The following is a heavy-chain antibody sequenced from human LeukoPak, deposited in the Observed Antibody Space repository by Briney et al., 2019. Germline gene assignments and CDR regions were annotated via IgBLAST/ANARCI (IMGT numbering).Heavy chain of an antibody. CDR3: ARSNSRFWYYYYGMDV. J-gene: IGHJ6*02. Sequence: PGRSLRLSCAASGFTFSSYAMHWVRQAPGKGLEWVAAISYDGSNKYYADSVKGRFTISRDNSKNTLYLQMNSLRAEDTAVYYCARSNSRFWYYYYGMDVWGQGTTVAVSS. D-gene: IGHD4-23*01. CDR2: ISYDGSNK. V-gene: IGHV3-30*04. CDR1: GFTFSSYA.